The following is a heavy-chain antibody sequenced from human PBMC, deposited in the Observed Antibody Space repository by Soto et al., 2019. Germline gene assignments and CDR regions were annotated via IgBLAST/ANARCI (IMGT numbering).Heavy chain of an antibody. Sequence: GGSLRLSCAASGFTFSSYAMSWVRQAPGKGLEWVSAISGSGGSTYYADSVKGRFTISRDNSKNTLYLQMNSLRAEDTAVYYCAKEMDGGWELLVLFDYWGQGTLVTVSS. D-gene: IGHD1-26*01. J-gene: IGHJ4*02. CDR3: AKEMDGGWELLVLFDY. CDR1: GFTFSSYA. V-gene: IGHV3-23*01. CDR2: ISGSGGST.